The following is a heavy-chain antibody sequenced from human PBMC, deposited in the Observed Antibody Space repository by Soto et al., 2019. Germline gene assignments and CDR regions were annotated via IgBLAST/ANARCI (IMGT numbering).Heavy chain of an antibody. CDR3: AKARSTGGQLVRFDY. J-gene: IGHJ4*02. Sequence: EVQLLESGGGLVQPGGSLRLSCAASGFTFSNYAMRWVRQVPGKGLEWVSAISGSGGSTYYADSVKGRFTISRDNSKNTLYLQMNSLRAEDTAVYYCAKARSTGGQLVRFDYWGQGTLVTVSS. D-gene: IGHD6-6*01. CDR2: ISGSGGST. V-gene: IGHV3-23*01. CDR1: GFTFSNYA.